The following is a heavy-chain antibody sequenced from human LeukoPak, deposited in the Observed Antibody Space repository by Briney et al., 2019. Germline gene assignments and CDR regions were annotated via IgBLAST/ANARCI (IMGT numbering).Heavy chain of an antibody. CDR1: GFTFSTFW. Sequence: PGGSLRLSCAVSGFTFSTFWMSWVRQAPGKGLEGVAHIKEDGSVKYYLDSVEGRFTISRDNAKSSLYLQMNSLRAEDTAVYYCARVLGDYPPYWYFDLWGRGTLVTVSS. CDR2: IKEDGSVK. D-gene: IGHD4-17*01. V-gene: IGHV3-7*03. CDR3: ARVLGDYPPYWYFDL. J-gene: IGHJ2*01.